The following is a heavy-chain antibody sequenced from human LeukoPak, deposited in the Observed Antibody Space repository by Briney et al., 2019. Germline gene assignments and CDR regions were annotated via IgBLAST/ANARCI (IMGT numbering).Heavy chain of an antibody. CDR2: INWNGGST. D-gene: IGHD6-19*01. J-gene: IGHJ4*02. Sequence: GSLRLSCAASGFTFDDYGMSWVRQAPGKGLEWVSGINWNGGSTGYADSVKGRFTISRDNAKNSLYLQMNSLRVEDTAVYYCARSPYLSGWYSGVDYWGQGTLVTVSS. CDR3: ARSPYLSGWYSGVDY. CDR1: GFTFDDYG. V-gene: IGHV3-20*04.